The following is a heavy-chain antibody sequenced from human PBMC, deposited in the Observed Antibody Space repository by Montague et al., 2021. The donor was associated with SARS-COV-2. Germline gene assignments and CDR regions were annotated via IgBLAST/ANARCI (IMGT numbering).Heavy chain of an antibody. V-gene: IGHV4-59*02. CDR1: GGSVSSYY. CDR2: IYYSGSI. D-gene: IGHD5-24*01. CDR3: ARGDVEMATIKSGGPFYHFDY. Sequence: SETLSLTCTVSGGSVSSYYWSWIRQPPGKGLEWLGYIYYSGSINYNPSLKSPVTISVDTSKNQFSLKLTSVTAADTAVYYCARGDVEMATIKSGGPFYHFDYWGQGTLVTVSS. J-gene: IGHJ4*02.